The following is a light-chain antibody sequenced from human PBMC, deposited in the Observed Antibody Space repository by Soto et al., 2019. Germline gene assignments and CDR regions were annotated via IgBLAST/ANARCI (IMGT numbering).Light chain of an antibody. CDR2: DAS. CDR3: QQYNSYPYT. J-gene: IGKJ2*01. Sequence: DIQMTQSPSTLSASVGDRATITCRASQSISNWLAWYQQKPGKAPKLLIYDASSLESGVPSRFSGSASGTEFTLTISSLQPDDFATYYCQQYNSYPYTFGQGTKLEIK. V-gene: IGKV1-5*01. CDR1: QSISNW.